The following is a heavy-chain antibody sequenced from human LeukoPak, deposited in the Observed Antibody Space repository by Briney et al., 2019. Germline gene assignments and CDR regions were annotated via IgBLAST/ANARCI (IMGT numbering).Heavy chain of an antibody. V-gene: IGHV3-30*02. D-gene: IGHD3-3*01. Sequence: GGSLRLSCAASGFTFSSYGMHWVRQAPGKGLEWVAFIRYDGSNKYYADSVKGRITISRDNSKNTLYLQMNSLRAEDTAVYYCAEDPKYYDFWSGYLEVNSGGHDYYYYYMDVWGKGTTVTVSS. CDR1: GFTFSSYG. CDR2: IRYDGSNK. CDR3: AEDPKYYDFWSGYLEVNSGGHDYYYYYMDV. J-gene: IGHJ6*03.